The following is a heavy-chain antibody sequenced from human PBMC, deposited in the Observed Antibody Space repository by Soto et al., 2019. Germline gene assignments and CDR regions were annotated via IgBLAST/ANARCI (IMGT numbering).Heavy chain of an antibody. J-gene: IGHJ3*02. CDR2: ISYDGSNK. Sequence: PGGSLRLSCAASGFTFSSYGMHWVRQAPGKGLEWVAVISYDGSNKYYADSVKGRFTISRDNSKNTLYLQMNSLRAEDTAVYYCAKVHPYYYDSSGKFDDIWGQGTMVTVSS. CDR3: AKVHPYYYDSSGKFDDI. CDR1: GFTFSSYG. D-gene: IGHD3-22*01. V-gene: IGHV3-30*18.